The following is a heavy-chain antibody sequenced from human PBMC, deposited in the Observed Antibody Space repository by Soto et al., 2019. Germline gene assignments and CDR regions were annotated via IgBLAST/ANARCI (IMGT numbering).Heavy chain of an antibody. V-gene: IGHV3-23*01. D-gene: IGHD6-19*01. CDR3: AKGIAVAAPLASAFDI. Sequence: GGSLRLSCAASGFTFSSYAMSWVRQAPGKGLEWVSAISGSGGSTYYADSVKGRFTISRDNSKNTLYLQMNSLRAEDTAVYYCAKGIAVAAPLASAFDIWGQGTMVTVSS. J-gene: IGHJ3*02. CDR2: ISGSGGST. CDR1: GFTFSSYA.